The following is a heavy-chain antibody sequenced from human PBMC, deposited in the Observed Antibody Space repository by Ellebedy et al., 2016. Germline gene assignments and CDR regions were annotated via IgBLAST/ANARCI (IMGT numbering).Heavy chain of an antibody. D-gene: IGHD6-19*01. CDR1: GGSMTGIHYY. V-gene: IGHV4-39*01. CDR2: VYYSGST. J-gene: IGHJ4*01. Sequence: SETLSLTCTVSGGSMTGIHYYWGWVRQPPGKGLEWIGSVYYSGSTVYNPSLKSQITMSVDTSKNQFSVHLRSVTAADTAVYYCARNATGWYFDYWGHGTLVTVSS. CDR3: ARNATGWYFDY.